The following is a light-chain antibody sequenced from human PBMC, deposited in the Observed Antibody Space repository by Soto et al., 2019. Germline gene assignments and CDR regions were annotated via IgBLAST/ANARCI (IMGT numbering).Light chain of an antibody. CDR3: QQYYSPWT. J-gene: IGKJ1*01. CDR1: QSVLYSSNNKNY. Sequence: DIVMTQSPDSLAVSLGERATINCKSSQSVLYSSNNKNYLAWYQQKPGQPPKLLIYWASIRESGVPDRFSGSGSRIDFILTFNILQAEDVAIYYCQQYYSPWTFGHGTKVEIK. CDR2: WAS. V-gene: IGKV4-1*01.